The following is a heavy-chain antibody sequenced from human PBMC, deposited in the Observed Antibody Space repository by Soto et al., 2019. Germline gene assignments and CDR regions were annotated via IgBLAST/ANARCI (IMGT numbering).Heavy chain of an antibody. CDR2: INPNSGGT. V-gene: IGHV1-2*04. D-gene: IGHD1-1*01. J-gene: IGHJ3*02. Sequence: ASVKVSCKASGYTFTSYDINWVRQATGQGLEWMGWINPNSGGTNYAQKFQGWVTMTRDTSISTAYMELSRLRSDDTAVYYCARDNEEGRAFDIWGQGTMVTVSS. CDR3: ARDNEEGRAFDI. CDR1: GYTFTSYD.